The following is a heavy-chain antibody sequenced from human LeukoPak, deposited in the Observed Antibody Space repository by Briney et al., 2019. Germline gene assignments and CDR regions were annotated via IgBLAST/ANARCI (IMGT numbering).Heavy chain of an antibody. Sequence: ASVKVSCKASGYTFTSYSISWVRQAPGQGLEWMGWISAYNGNTNYAQKLQGRVTMTTDTSTSTAYMELRSLRSDDTAVYYCARGLTSVGMVRGVIISWFDPWGQGTLVTVSS. D-gene: IGHD3-10*01. J-gene: IGHJ5*02. V-gene: IGHV1-18*01. CDR1: GYTFTSYS. CDR3: ARGLTSVGMVRGVIISWFDP. CDR2: ISAYNGNT.